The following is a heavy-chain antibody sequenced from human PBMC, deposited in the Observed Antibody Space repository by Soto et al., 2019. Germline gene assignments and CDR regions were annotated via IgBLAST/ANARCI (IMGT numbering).Heavy chain of an antibody. V-gene: IGHV3-23*01. Sequence: PGGSLRLSCAASGFTFSSYAMSWVRQAPGKGLEWVSAISGSGGSTYYADSVKGRFTISRDNSKNTLYLQMNSLRAEDTAVYYCAKDLISSWLPQGWFDPWGQGTLVTSPQ. D-gene: IGHD6-19*01. CDR1: GFTFSSYA. CDR2: ISGSGGST. J-gene: IGHJ5*02. CDR3: AKDLISSWLPQGWFDP.